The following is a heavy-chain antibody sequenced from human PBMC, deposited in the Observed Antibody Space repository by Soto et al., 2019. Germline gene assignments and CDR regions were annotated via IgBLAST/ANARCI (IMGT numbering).Heavy chain of an antibody. Sequence: QVQLQQWGAGLLKPSETLSLTCAVYGGSFSGYYWSWIRQPPGQGLEWIGEINHSGSTNYNPSLKSRVTISVDTSKNQFSLKLSSVTAADTAVDYCARRRGLLWFGELAHFDYWGQGTLVTVSS. D-gene: IGHD3-10*01. CDR2: INHSGST. V-gene: IGHV4-34*01. CDR1: GGSFSGYY. CDR3: ARRRGLLWFGELAHFDY. J-gene: IGHJ4*02.